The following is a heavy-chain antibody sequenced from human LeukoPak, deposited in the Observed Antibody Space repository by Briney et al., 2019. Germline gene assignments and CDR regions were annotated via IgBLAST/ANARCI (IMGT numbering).Heavy chain of an antibody. D-gene: IGHD1-26*01. CDR1: GGSVSSYY. Sequence: PSETLSLTCTVSGGSVSSYYWSWIRQPAGKGLEWIGRIYTSGSTNYNPSLKSRVTMSVDTSKNQCSLKLSSVTAADTAVYYCARGWELPWFDPWGQGTLVTVSS. CDR3: ARGWELPWFDP. CDR2: IYTSGST. V-gene: IGHV4-4*07. J-gene: IGHJ5*02.